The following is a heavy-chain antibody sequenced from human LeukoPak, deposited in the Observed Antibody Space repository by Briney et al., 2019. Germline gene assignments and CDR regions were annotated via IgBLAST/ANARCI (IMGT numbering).Heavy chain of an antibody. D-gene: IGHD3-22*01. CDR2: IYSGGST. Sequence: GGSLRLSCAASGFTVSSNYMSWVRQAPGKGLEWVSVIYSGGSTYYADSVKGRFTISRDNSKNTLYLQMNSLRAEDTAVYYCARVSGITMIVVLNHDAFDIWGQGTMVTVSS. CDR1: GFTVSSNY. CDR3: ARVSGITMIVVLNHDAFDI. J-gene: IGHJ3*02. V-gene: IGHV3-53*01.